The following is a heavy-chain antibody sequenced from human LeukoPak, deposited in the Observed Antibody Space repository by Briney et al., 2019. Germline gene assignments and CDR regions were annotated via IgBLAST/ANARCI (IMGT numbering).Heavy chain of an antibody. V-gene: IGHV3-23*01. D-gene: IGHD3-22*01. CDR3: AKRYYDSSGPYYYYMDV. CDR2: ISGSGGST. CDR1: GFTFSSYA. Sequence: PGGSLRLSCAASGFTFSSYAMSWVRQAPGKGLEWVSTISGSGGSTYYADSVKGRFTISRDNSKNTLYLQMNSLRAEDTAVYYCAKRYYDSSGPYYYYMDVWGKGTTVTVSS. J-gene: IGHJ6*03.